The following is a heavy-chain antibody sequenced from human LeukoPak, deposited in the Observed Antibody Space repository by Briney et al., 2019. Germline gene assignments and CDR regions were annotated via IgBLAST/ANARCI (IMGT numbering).Heavy chain of an antibody. Sequence: GGSLRLSCAASEFTFSIYAMSWVRQAPGKGLEWVSTIIGSAVNTYYADSVKGRFTISRDDSKNTVYLQMNSLRAEDTAVYSCAKYTSGTSYRGLDQWGQGTLVTVSS. CDR3: AKYTSGTSYRGLDQ. J-gene: IGHJ4*02. CDR1: EFTFSIYA. D-gene: IGHD3-10*01. CDR2: IIGSAVNT. V-gene: IGHV3-23*01.